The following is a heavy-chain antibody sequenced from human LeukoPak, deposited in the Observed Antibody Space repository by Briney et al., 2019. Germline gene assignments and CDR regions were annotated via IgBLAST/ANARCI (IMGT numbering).Heavy chain of an antibody. CDR3: AKDINPVGLKGLDY. CDR1: GFRFDDYA. V-gene: IGHV3-9*01. CDR2: ISWGSGDI. D-gene: IGHD1-26*01. Sequence: RPGRSLRLSCAASGFRFDDYAMHWVRQVPGKGLEWVSGISWGSGDIGYADSVRGRFTISRDNAKNSLFLQMNSLRVEDSALYYCAKDINPVGLKGLDYWGQGILVTVSS. J-gene: IGHJ4*02.